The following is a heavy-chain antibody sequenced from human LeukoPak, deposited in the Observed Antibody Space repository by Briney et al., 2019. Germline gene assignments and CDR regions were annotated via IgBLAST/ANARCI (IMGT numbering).Heavy chain of an antibody. D-gene: IGHD3-3*01. J-gene: IGHJ4*02. V-gene: IGHV3-23*01. CDR2: ISGSGGST. Sequence: LTGGSLRLSCAASGFTFSSYDMSWVRQAPGKGLEWVSAISGSGGSTYYADSVKGRFTISRDNSKNTLYLQMNSLRAEDTAVYYCAKGDITIFGVVIPPGWYYWGQGTLVTVSS. CDR3: AKGDITIFGVVIPPGWYY. CDR1: GFTFSSYD.